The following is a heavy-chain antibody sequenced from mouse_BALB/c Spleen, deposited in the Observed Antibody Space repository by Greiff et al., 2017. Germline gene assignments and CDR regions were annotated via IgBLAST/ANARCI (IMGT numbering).Heavy chain of an antibody. CDR3: ARGYYYGSSGYFDV. J-gene: IGHJ1*01. V-gene: IGHV1-4*02. CDR2: INPSSGYT. D-gene: IGHD1-1*01. CDR1: GYTFTSYT. Sequence: QVQLQQSAAELARPGASVKMSCKASGYTFTSYTMHWVKQRPGQGLEWIGYINPSSGYTEYNQKFKDKTTLTADKSSSTAYMQLSSLTSEDSAVYYCARGYYYGSSGYFDVWGAGTTVTVSS.